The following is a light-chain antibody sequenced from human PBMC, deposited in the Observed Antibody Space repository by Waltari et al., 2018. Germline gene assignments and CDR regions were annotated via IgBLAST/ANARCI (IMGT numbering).Light chain of an antibody. Sequence: SSELTQDPAVSVALGQTVRITCQGDSLRTSYAGWYQLKPGQAPVLVMFGKDKRPSGIPDRFSGYSSGTTSSLTITVAQAEDEADYYCSSRNGRANEVVFAGGTKVTVL. CDR1: SLRTSY. V-gene: IGLV3-19*01. CDR2: GKD. CDR3: SSRNGRANEVV. J-gene: IGLJ3*02.